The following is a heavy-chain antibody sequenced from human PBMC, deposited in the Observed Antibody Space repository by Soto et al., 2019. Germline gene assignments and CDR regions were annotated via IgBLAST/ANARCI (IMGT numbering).Heavy chain of an antibody. Sequence: PGGSLRLSCAASGFTFSSYAMSWVRQAPGKGLEWVSAISGSGGSTYYADSVKGRFTISRDNSKNTLYLQMNSLRAEDTAVYYCAKVAPSYYTDYYYYYGMDVWGQGTTVTVSS. CDR2: ISGSGGST. CDR1: GFTFSSYA. J-gene: IGHJ6*02. D-gene: IGHD4-4*01. V-gene: IGHV3-23*01. CDR3: AKVAPSYYTDYYYYYGMDV.